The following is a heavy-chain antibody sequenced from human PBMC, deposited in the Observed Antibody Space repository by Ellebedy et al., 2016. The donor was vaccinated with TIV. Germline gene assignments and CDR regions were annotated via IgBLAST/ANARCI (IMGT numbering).Heavy chain of an antibody. Sequence: GESLKISCAASGFTFTNHAVSWVRQAPGKGLEWVSGISGSGRNSYYADSAKGRFTISRDNSKDTVYLQMNSLRAYDTAVYYCAKDRRSICGGDCVGQRMDTWGQGTLVTVSS. CDR3: AKDRRSICGGDCVGQRMDT. V-gene: IGHV3-23*01. D-gene: IGHD2-21*02. CDR1: GFTFTNHA. J-gene: IGHJ4*02. CDR2: ISGSGRNS.